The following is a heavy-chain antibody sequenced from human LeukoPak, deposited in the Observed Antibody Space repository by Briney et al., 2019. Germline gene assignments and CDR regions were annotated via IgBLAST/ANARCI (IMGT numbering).Heavy chain of an antibody. CDR2: MNPNSGNT. Sequence: GASVKVSCKASGYTFTSYDINWVRQATGQGLEWMRWMNPNSGNTGYAQKFQGRVTITTDESTSTAYMELSSLRSEDTAVYYCARVGGYDTFNWFDPWGQGTLVTVSS. CDR1: GYTFTSYD. CDR3: ARVGGYDTFNWFDP. J-gene: IGHJ5*02. V-gene: IGHV1-8*03. D-gene: IGHD5-12*01.